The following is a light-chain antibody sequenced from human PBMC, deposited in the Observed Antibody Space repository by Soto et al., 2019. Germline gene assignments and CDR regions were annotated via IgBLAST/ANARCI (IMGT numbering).Light chain of an antibody. CDR3: QQYGSSPPLT. Sequence: EIVLTQSPATLLLSPGERATLSCRASQSVSSSYLAWYKRKPGKAPRLLIYGASSRATGIPDRFSGSGSGTDFTLTISRLEPEDFAVYYCQQYGSSPPLTFGGGTKVEIK. CDR1: QSVSSSY. CDR2: GAS. V-gene: IGKV3-20*01. J-gene: IGKJ4*01.